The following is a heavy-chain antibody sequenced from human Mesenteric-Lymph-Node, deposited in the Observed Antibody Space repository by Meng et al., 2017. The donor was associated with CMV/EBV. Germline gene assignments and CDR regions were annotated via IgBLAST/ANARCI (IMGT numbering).Heavy chain of an antibody. CDR1: GGSFSGYY. V-gene: IGHV4-34*01. CDR3: ARHQRWLKSEGGFNY. D-gene: IGHD4-23*01. Sequence: HVPQQQVGAGLLKPSGTRSLTCAVYGGSFSGYYWSWIRQPPGKGLEWIGEINHSGSTNYNPSLKSRVTISVDTSKNQFSLKLSSVTAADTAVYYCARHQRWLKSEGGFNYWGQGTLVTVSS. J-gene: IGHJ4*02. CDR2: INHSGST.